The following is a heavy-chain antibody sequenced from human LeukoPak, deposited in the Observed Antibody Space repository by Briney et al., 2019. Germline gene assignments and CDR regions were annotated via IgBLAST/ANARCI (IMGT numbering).Heavy chain of an antibody. CDR2: ISGHNGNT. D-gene: IGHD1-26*01. CDR1: GYIFTIYG. Sequence: GASVKVSCKTSGYIFTIYGISWVRQAPGQGLEWMGWISGHNGNTNYAQKFQDRVTMTTDTSTTTGYLELRRLRSDDTAVYYCAGDRNMYGIVNMFDNWGQGTLVTVSS. J-gene: IGHJ4*02. CDR3: AGDRNMYGIVNMFDN. V-gene: IGHV1-18*01.